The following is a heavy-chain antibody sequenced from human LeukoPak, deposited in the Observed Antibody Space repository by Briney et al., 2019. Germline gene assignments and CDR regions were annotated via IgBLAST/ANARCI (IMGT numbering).Heavy chain of an antibody. CDR3: AREAEGSGSYYDY. V-gene: IGHV4-59*11. CDR1: GGSISSHY. Sequence: SETLSLTCTVSGGSISSHYWSWIRQPPGKGLEWIGYIYYSGSTNYNPSLKSRVTISVDTSKNQFSLKLSSVTAADTAVYYCAREAEGSGSYYDYSGQGTLVTVSS. J-gene: IGHJ4*02. D-gene: IGHD3-10*01. CDR2: IYYSGST.